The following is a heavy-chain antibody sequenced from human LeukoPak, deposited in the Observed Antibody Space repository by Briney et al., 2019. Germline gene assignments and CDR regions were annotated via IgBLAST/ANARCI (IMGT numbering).Heavy chain of an antibody. D-gene: IGHD6-19*01. J-gene: IGHJ5*02. Sequence: GGSLRLSCAASAFTFSYYWMNWVRQAPGEGLEWVASIKQDGSEKYYVDSVKGRFTISRDNAKNSLYLQMNTLRAEDTAVYYCAKEVAVARGWFDPWGQGTLVTVSS. CDR2: IKQDGSEK. V-gene: IGHV3-7*01. CDR3: AKEVAVARGWFDP. CDR1: AFTFSYYW.